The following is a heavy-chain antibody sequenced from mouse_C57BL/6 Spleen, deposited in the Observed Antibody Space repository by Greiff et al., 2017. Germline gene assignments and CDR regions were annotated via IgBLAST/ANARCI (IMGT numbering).Heavy chain of an antibody. CDR2: INPNNGGT. J-gene: IGHJ2*01. CDR3: ARHYYGSSFDY. Sequence: VQLKHSGPELVKPGASVKISCKASGYTFTDYYMNWVKQSHGKSLEWIGDINPNNGGTSYNQKFKGKATLTVDKSSSTAYMELRSLTSEDSAVYYCARHYYGSSFDYWGQGTTLTVSS. D-gene: IGHD1-1*01. CDR1: GYTFTDYY. V-gene: IGHV1-26*01.